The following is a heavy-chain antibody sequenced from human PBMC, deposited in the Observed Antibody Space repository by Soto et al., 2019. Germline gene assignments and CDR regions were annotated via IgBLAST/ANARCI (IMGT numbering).Heavy chain of an antibody. CDR3: ARHSVDYYDSSGYLY. Sequence: PSETLSLTCTVSGGSISSSSYYWGWIRQPPGKGLEWIGSIYYSGSTYYNPSLKSRVTISVDTSKNQFSLKLSSVTAADTAVYYCARHSVDYYDSSGYLYWGQGTLVTVSS. CDR1: GGSISSSSYY. D-gene: IGHD3-22*01. CDR2: IYYSGST. V-gene: IGHV4-39*01. J-gene: IGHJ4*02.